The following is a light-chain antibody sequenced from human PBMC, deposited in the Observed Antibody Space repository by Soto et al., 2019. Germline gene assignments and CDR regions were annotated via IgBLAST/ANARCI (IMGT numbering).Light chain of an antibody. Sequence: QSVLTQPASVSGSPGQSITISCTGTSSDVGGYNLVSWYQQHPGKAPKLVIYEVSKRPSGVSNRFSGSKSGNTASLTISGLQAEDEADYYCCSYATRSYVFGTGTKVTVL. CDR3: CSYATRSYV. CDR1: SSDVGGYNL. J-gene: IGLJ1*01. V-gene: IGLV2-23*02. CDR2: EVS.